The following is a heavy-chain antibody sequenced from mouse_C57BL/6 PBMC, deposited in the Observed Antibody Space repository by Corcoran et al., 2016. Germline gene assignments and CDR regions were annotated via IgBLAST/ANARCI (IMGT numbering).Heavy chain of an antibody. Sequence: QVQLQQSGAELVRPGTSVKMSCKASGYTFTNYWIGWAKQRPGHGLEWIGDIYPGGGYTNYNEKFKGKATLTADKSSSTAYMQFSSLTSEDSAIYYCARKGYYGSRGDWYFDVWGTGTTVTVSS. V-gene: IGHV1-63*01. D-gene: IGHD1-1*01. CDR2: IYPGGGYT. CDR1: GYTFTNYW. CDR3: ARKGYYGSRGDWYFDV. J-gene: IGHJ1*03.